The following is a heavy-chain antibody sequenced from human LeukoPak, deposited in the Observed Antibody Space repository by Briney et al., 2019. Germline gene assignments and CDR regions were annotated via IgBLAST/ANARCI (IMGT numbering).Heavy chain of an antibody. J-gene: IGHJ4*02. D-gene: IGHD6-19*01. V-gene: IGHV4-4*07. CDR3: VRAVAATAPDYFDY. CDR2: IYTSGST. Sequence: SETLSLTCTVSGGSISSYYWSWIRPPAGKGLEWIGRIYTSGSTNYNPSLKSRVTMSVDTSKNQFSLKLSSVTAADTAVYYCVRAVAATAPDYFDYWGQGTLVTVSS. CDR1: GGSISSYY.